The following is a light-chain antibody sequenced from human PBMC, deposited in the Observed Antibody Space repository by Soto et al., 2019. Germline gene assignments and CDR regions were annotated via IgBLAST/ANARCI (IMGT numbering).Light chain of an antibody. V-gene: IGKV1-27*01. Sequence: DIQMTQSPSSLSASVGDRLTITCRASQDIGKSLAWYQQRPGKVPKPLIYAASTLHSGVPSRFSGGGSGTHFTLTISNVQPEDVATYYCQMYVTAPETFGQGTKVEIK. J-gene: IGKJ1*01. CDR2: AAS. CDR3: QMYVTAPET. CDR1: QDIGKS.